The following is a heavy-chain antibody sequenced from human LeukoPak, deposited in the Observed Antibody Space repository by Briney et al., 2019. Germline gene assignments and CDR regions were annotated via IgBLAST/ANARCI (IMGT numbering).Heavy chain of an antibody. V-gene: IGHV4-34*01. J-gene: IGHJ4*02. CDR3: AGRGGYSYGYVVEY. D-gene: IGHD5-18*01. CDR2: INHSGST. Sequence: SETLSLTCAVYGWSFSGYYWSWIRQPPGKGLEWIGEINHSGSTTYNPSLKSRVTISVDKYKNQFSLKQSSVATADTAVCYCAGRGGYSYGYVVEYWGEGTLVTVPS. CDR1: GWSFSGYY.